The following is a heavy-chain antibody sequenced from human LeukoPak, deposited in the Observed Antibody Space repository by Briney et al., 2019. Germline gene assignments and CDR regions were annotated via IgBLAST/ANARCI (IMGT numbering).Heavy chain of an antibody. CDR1: GYTFTDYF. J-gene: IGHJ6*03. CDR3: ARGGLPIYYYYMDV. CDR2: INPNSGGT. D-gene: IGHD4-11*01. Sequence: ASVKVSCKASGYTFTDYFLHWVPQAPGQELEWMGWINPNSGGTNYQGRVTMTRDTSISTAYMDLSRLRSDDTAVYFCARGGLPIYYYYMDVWGKGTTVTVSS. V-gene: IGHV1-2*02.